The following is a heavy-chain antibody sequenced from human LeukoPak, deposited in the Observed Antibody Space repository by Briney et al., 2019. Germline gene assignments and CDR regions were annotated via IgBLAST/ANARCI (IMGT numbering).Heavy chain of an antibody. Sequence: GGSLRLSCAASGFTFSDHCMSWIRQAPGKGLEWVSYIGDSGTPIYYADSVKGRFTVSRDNAKNSLFLQMDSLRAEDTAVYYCARDRRPSVYGGLDNWGQGTLVTVSS. V-gene: IGHV3-11*04. CDR3: ARDRRPSVYGGLDN. CDR1: GFTFSDHC. D-gene: IGHD4/OR15-4a*01. CDR2: IGDSGTPI. J-gene: IGHJ4*02.